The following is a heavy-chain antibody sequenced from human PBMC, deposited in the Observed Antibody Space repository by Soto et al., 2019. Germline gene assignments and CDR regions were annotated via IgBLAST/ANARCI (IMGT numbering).Heavy chain of an antibody. CDR2: MNVYNGNT. V-gene: IGHV1-18*01. J-gene: IGHJ5*02. CDR1: GYIFNNYA. Sequence: QVQLVQSGAEVKKPGASVKVSCKASGYIFNNYAISWVRQAPGQGLEWMGWMNVYNGNTKYAQKVQGRLTMTTDTSTSTAYMELRNLRSDDTAVYYCARDLSRGWFDHWGQGTHVTVSS. D-gene: IGHD3-16*01. CDR3: ARDLSRGWFDH.